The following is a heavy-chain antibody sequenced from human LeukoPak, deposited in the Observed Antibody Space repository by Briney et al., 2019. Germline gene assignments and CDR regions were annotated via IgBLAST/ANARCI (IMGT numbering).Heavy chain of an antibody. Sequence: GALRLSCRPSGFTFAGYGMKVVGRAPGEGRAGVSYISSSGSTIYYADSVKGRFTISRDNAKNSLYLQMNSLRAEDTAVYYCAELGITMIGGVWGKGTTVTISS. CDR1: GFTFAGYG. J-gene: IGHJ6*04. CDR2: ISSSGSTI. V-gene: IGHV3-48*03. D-gene: IGHD3-10*02. CDR3: AELGITMIGGV.